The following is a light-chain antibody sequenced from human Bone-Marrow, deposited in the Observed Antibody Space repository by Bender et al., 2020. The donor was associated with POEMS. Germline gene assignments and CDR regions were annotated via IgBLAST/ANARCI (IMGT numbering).Light chain of an antibody. Sequence: QSALTQPPSASGSPGQSVTISCTGTSSDVGRYNYVSWYQQHPGKAPKVMIFEVNKRPSGVPDRFSGTKSGNTASLTVSGLQAEDEADYYCSSYTSSSTLEFGGGTKLTVL. CDR3: SSYTSSSTLE. CDR1: SSDVGRYNY. V-gene: IGLV2-8*01. J-gene: IGLJ3*02. CDR2: EVN.